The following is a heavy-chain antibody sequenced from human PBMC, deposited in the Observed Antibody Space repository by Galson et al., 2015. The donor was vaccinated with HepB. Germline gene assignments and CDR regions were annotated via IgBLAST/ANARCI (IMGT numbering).Heavy chain of an antibody. CDR3: ATVVGSYYLPHS. D-gene: IGHD1-26*01. CDR1: GITFRNYG. Sequence: SLRLSCAASGITFRNYGMHWVRQAPGKGLEWVTVIWYDESNKYYADSVKGRFTISRDNSKNTLYLQMNTLRAEDTAVYYCATVVGSYYLPHSWGQGTLVTVSS. CDR2: IWYDESNK. J-gene: IGHJ4*02. V-gene: IGHV3-33*01.